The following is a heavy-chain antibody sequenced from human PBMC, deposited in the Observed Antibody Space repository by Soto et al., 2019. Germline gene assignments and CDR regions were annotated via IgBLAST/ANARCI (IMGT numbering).Heavy chain of an antibody. D-gene: IGHD5-18*01. CDR3: ARGHVGYTYGSTY. J-gene: IGHJ4*02. CDR1: GYTFTSYD. Sequence: ASVKVSCKASGYTFTSYDFNWVRQATGQGLEWMGWVNPNTGNTGYAQKFQGRVTMTRDTSISTVYMELSSLRSEDTAVYYFARGHVGYTYGSTYWGQGTLVTVSS. CDR2: VNPNTGNT. V-gene: IGHV1-8*01.